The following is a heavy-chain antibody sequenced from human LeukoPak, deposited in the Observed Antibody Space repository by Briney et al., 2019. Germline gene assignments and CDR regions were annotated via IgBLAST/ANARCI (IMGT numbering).Heavy chain of an antibody. D-gene: IGHD3-22*01. V-gene: IGHV3-64*01. J-gene: IGHJ4*02. CDR3: ARGDSSGYSDSDY. Sequence: PGGSLRLSCAASGFTFSSYARHWVRQAPGKGLEYVSAISSNGGSTYYANSVKGRYTISRDNTKNTLYLQMGSLRAEDMAVYYCARGDSSGYSDSDYWGQGTLVTVSS. CDR1: GFTFSSYA. CDR2: ISSNGGST.